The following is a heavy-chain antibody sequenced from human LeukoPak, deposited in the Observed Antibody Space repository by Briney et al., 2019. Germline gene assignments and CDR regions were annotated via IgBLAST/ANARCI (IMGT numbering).Heavy chain of an antibody. CDR3: ARDLPYYDYVWGSYRYTDYFDY. CDR2: INSDGSST. V-gene: IGHV3-74*01. J-gene: IGHJ4*02. Sequence: GGSLRLSCAASGFTFSSYWMHWVRQAPGKGLVWVSRINSDGSSTSYADSVKGRFTISRDNAKNTLYLQMNSLRAEDTAVYYCARDLPYYDYVWGSYRYTDYFDYWGQGTLVTVSS. D-gene: IGHD3-16*02. CDR1: GFTFSSYW.